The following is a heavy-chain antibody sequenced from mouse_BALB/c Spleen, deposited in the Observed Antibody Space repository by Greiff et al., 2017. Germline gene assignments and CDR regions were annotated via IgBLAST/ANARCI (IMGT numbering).Heavy chain of an antibody. CDR2: IDTSDSYT. V-gene: IGHV1-69*01. Sequence: QVQLQQPGAELVMPGASVKMSCKASGYTFTDYWMHWVKQRPGQGLEWIGAIDTSDSYTSYNQKFKGKATLTVDESSSTAYMQLSSLTSEDSAVYYCARRKGYGSSYAMDYWGQGTSVTVSS. CDR1: GYTFTDYW. J-gene: IGHJ4*01. D-gene: IGHD1-1*01. CDR3: ARRKGYGSSYAMDY.